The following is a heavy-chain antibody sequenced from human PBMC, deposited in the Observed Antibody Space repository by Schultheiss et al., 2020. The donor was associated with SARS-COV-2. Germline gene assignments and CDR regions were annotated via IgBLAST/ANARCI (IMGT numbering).Heavy chain of an antibody. J-gene: IGHJ6*02. CDR1: GYSISSGYY. V-gene: IGHV4-38-2*02. CDR2: INHSGST. CDR3: ARDARYGFRGRSERGMDV. D-gene: IGHD5-24*01. Sequence: SETLSLTCTVSGYSISSGYYWSWIRQPPGKGLEWIGEINHSGSTNYNPSLKSRVTISVDTSKNQFSLKLSSVTAADTAVYYCARDARYGFRGRSERGMDVWGQGTTVTVSS.